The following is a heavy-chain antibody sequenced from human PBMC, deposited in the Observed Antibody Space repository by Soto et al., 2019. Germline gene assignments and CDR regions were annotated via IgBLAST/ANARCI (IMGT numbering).Heavy chain of an antibody. Sequence: GGSLRLSCAASGFTFSSYSMNWVRQAPGKGLEWVSYISSSSSTIYYADSVKGRFTISRDNAKNSLYLQMNSLRAEDTAVYYCARESITQTFGGVIGEDAFDIWGQGTMVTVSS. CDR3: ARESITQTFGGVIGEDAFDI. J-gene: IGHJ3*02. CDR2: ISSSSSTI. D-gene: IGHD3-16*02. V-gene: IGHV3-48*01. CDR1: GFTFSSYS.